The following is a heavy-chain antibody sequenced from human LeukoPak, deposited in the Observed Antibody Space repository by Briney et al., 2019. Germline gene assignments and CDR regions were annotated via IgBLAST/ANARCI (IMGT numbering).Heavy chain of an antibody. Sequence: AASVKVSCKASGYTFTSYGISWVRQAPGQGLEWMGWINPNSGGTNYAQKFQGRVTMTRDTSISTAYMELSRLRSDDTAVYYCARGLQRWLQSHPALYYWGQGTLVTVSS. CDR3: ARGLQRWLQSHPALYY. V-gene: IGHV1-2*02. J-gene: IGHJ4*02. D-gene: IGHD5-24*01. CDR1: GYTFTSYG. CDR2: INPNSGGT.